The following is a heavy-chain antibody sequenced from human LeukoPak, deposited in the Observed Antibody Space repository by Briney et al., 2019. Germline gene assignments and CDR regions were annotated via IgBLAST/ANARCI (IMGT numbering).Heavy chain of an antibody. CDR2: ISYDGNST. CDR1: GFTFNKYA. CDR3: ARGKTATTSLNY. V-gene: IGHV3-30-3*01. J-gene: IGHJ4*02. D-gene: IGHD1-14*01. Sequence: GKSLRLSCAASGFTFNKYAIHWVRQAPGKGLEWVSVISYDGNSTYYADSVRARFTISRDNSKNSLYLQVNSLRPEDTAVYYCARGKTATTSLNYWGQGTLVTVSS.